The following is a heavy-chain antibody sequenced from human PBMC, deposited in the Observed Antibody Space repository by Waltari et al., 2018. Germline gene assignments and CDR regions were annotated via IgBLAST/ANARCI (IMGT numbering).Heavy chain of an antibody. CDR1: GYSFTDYH. V-gene: IGHV1-2*02. Sequence: QVQLVQSGTEVKKPGASVKVSCQASGYSFTDYHLHWVRQTPGQGLEWLGWINPKNGDTGYAQNFLGRVNMTRDTSINTVYMDLSGLRSDDTAVFYCARDPGPIVGAPDYWGQGTLVTVSS. J-gene: IGHJ4*02. CDR2: INPKNGDT. D-gene: IGHD1-26*01. CDR3: ARDPGPIVGAPDY.